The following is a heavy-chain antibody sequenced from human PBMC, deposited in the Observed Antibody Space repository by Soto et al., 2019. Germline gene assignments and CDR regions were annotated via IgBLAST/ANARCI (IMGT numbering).Heavy chain of an antibody. Sequence: EVQLLESGGGLVQPGGSLRLSCAASGFTFSSYAMSWVRQAPGKGLEWASAISGSGGSTYYADSVKGRFTISRDNSKNTLYLQMNSLRAEDTAVYYCAKVRGYSYGPCDYWGQGTLVTVSS. CDR2: ISGSGGST. D-gene: IGHD5-18*01. J-gene: IGHJ4*02. CDR3: AKVRGYSYGPCDY. V-gene: IGHV3-23*01. CDR1: GFTFSSYA.